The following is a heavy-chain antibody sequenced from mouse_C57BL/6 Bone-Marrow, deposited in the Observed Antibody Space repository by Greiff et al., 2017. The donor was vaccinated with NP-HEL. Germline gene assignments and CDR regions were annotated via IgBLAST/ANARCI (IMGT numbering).Heavy chain of an antibody. CDR3: ATIYYDYVSYAMDY. CDR2: INPNYGTT. J-gene: IGHJ4*01. V-gene: IGHV1-39*01. Sequence: VQLQQPGPELVKPGASVKISCKASGYSFNDYNMNWVKQSTGKSLEWIGVINPNYGTTSYNQKFKGKAILTVDQSSSTAYMQLNSLTSEDSAVYYCATIYYDYVSYAMDYWGQGTSVTVAS. CDR1: GYSFNDYN. D-gene: IGHD2-4*01.